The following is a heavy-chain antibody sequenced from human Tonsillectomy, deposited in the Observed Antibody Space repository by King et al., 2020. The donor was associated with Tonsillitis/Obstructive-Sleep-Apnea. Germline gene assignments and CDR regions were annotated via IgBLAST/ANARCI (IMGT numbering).Heavy chain of an antibody. J-gene: IGHJ4*02. CDR2: ISSDGNKT. Sequence: VQLVESGGGVVQPGRSLRLSCVASGFSFDHYVMHCVRQAPGKGLEWVVLISSDGNKTFYADSVKGRFTISRDNSDNTLYLQMNSLRVDDLAVYYCARVGSSYGRGRSCYGYFFDYRGQGALVTVSS. CDR3: ARVGSSYGRGRSCYGYFFDY. V-gene: IGHV3-30*01. CDR1: GFSFDHYV. D-gene: IGHD2-15*01.